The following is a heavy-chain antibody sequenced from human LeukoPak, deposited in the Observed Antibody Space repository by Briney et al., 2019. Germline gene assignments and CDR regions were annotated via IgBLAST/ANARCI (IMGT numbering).Heavy chain of an antibody. CDR3: VRKRQGDS. CDR2: IRSKDYGGTA. V-gene: IGHV3-49*04. J-gene: IGHJ4*02. Sequence: PGGSLRLSCSGSGFTFGDHPMTWVRQAPGKGLEWVGYIRSKDYGGTAAYGTSVRGRFTISRDDSKSIAYLQMNNLTVDDTAVYYCVRKRQGDSWGQGTLVIVS. CDR1: GFTFGDHP.